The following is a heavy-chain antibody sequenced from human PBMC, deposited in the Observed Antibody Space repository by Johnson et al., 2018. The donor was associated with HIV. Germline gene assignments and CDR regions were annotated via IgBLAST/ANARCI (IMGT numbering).Heavy chain of an antibody. D-gene: IGHD4-23*01. Sequence: QVQLVESGGGVVQPGRSLRLSCAASGFTFSSYAMHWVRQAPGKGLEWVAVISYDGSNKYYADSVKGRFTLSRDNSKNTLYLQMNSLRAEDTAVYYCAKSPGKDHGGNSGAFDIWGQGTMVTVSS. V-gene: IGHV3-30*04. J-gene: IGHJ3*02. CDR1: GFTFSSYA. CDR3: AKSPGKDHGGNSGAFDI. CDR2: ISYDGSNK.